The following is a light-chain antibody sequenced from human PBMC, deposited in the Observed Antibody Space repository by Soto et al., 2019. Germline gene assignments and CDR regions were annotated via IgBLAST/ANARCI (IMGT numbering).Light chain of an antibody. CDR3: QVWDSSSDHVV. J-gene: IGLJ2*01. CDR1: NIGSKS. V-gene: IGLV3-21*04. CDR2: YDT. Sequence: SYELTQPPSVSVAPEKTARISCVGNNIGSKSVHWYQQKPGQAPVQVIYYDTNRPSGIPERFSGSNSGNTATLTISGVEAGDEADYYCQVWDSSSDHVVFGGGTKLTVL.